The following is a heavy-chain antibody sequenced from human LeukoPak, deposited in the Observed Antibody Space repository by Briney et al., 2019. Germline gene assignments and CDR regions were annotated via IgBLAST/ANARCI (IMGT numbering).Heavy chain of an antibody. Sequence: PSDTLSLTCTVSVGPINHYYWSCIRQPAGKGLEWIGHIHNRGSTNYNPSLKSPVTMSVDPSKNQFSLELSSVTAADTAVYYCARGRYCSADICSAGDAFDIWGQGTMVSVSS. V-gene: IGHV4-4*07. CDR2: IHNRGST. CDR3: ARGRYCSADICSAGDAFDI. CDR1: VGPINHYY. J-gene: IGHJ3*02. D-gene: IGHD2-15*01.